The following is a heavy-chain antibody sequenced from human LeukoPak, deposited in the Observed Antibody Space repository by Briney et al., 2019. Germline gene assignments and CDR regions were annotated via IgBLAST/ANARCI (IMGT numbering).Heavy chain of an antibody. CDR3: AKGSLYDYGDSFDY. J-gene: IGHJ4*02. D-gene: IGHD4-17*01. Sequence: GGSLRLSCAASGFTFSSYWMSWVRQAPGKGLEWVANIRQDGSEKYHVDSVKGRFTISRDNSKNTLYLQMNSLRAEDTAVYYCAKGSLYDYGDSFDYWGQGTLVTVSS. V-gene: IGHV3-7*01. CDR2: IRQDGSEK. CDR1: GFTFSSYW.